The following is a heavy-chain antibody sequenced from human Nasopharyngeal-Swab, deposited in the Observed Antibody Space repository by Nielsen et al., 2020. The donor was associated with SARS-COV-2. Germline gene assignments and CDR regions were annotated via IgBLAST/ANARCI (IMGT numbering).Heavy chain of an antibody. CDR1: GFTFSSYA. CDR3: AKDFVGQQTYYYYGMDV. V-gene: IGHV3-23*01. Sequence: GESLKISCAASGFTFSSYAMSWVRQAPGKGLEWASAISGSGGSTYYADSVKGRFTISRDNSKNTLYLQMNSLRAEDTAVYYCAKDFVGQQTYYYYGMDVWGQGTTVTVSS. J-gene: IGHJ6*02. CDR2: ISGSGGST. D-gene: IGHD6-13*01.